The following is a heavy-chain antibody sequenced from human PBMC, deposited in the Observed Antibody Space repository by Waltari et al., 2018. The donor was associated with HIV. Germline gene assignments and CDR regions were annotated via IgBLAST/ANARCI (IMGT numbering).Heavy chain of an antibody. D-gene: IGHD3-10*01. Sequence: QITLKESGPTLVKPTQTLTLTCAFSGFSLSTRGLGVGWIRQPPGKALEWLALIYWNDDKRFSPSLKKRLTITKDTSKNQVVLTMTNMDPVDTATYFCAHRFGDLISGAEYFQHWGQGTLVTVSS. CDR3: AHRFGDLISGAEYFQH. J-gene: IGHJ1*01. CDR2: IYWNDDK. CDR1: GFSLSTRGLG. V-gene: IGHV2-5*01.